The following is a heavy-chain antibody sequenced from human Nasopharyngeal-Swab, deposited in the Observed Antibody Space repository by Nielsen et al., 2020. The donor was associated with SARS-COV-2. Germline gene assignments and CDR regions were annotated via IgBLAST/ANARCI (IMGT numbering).Heavy chain of an antibody. CDR1: GFTFSSYA. CDR2: IYSGGST. J-gene: IGHJ4*02. D-gene: IGHD6-19*01. CDR3: ARDPIGAVAGPGAY. Sequence: GESLKISCAASGFTFSSYAMTWVRQAPGKGLEWVSVIYSGGSTYYADSVKGRFTISRDNSKNTLYLQMNSLRAEDTAVYYCARDPIGAVAGPGAYWGQGTLVTVSS. V-gene: IGHV3-53*01.